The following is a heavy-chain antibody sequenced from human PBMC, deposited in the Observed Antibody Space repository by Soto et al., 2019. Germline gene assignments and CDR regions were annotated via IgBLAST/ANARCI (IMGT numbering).Heavy chain of an antibody. CDR1: GYTFTSYG. J-gene: IGHJ3*02. CDR3: ARTRFTMVRGVHTNAFDI. Sequence: ASVKVSCKASGYTFTSYGISWGRQAPGQGLEWMGWISAYNGNTNYAQRLQGRVTMTTDTSTSTAYMELRSLRSDDTAVYYCARTRFTMVRGVHTNAFDIWGQGTMVTVSS. V-gene: IGHV1-18*01. CDR2: ISAYNGNT. D-gene: IGHD3-10*01.